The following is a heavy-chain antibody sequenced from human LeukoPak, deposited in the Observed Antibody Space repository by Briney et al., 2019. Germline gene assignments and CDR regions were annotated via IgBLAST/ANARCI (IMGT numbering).Heavy chain of an antibody. CDR1: GYSISSGYY. V-gene: IGHV4-38-2*02. D-gene: IGHD5-24*01. Sequence: SETLSLTCTVSGYSISSGYYWGWIRQPPGKGLEWIGSIYHSGSTYNNPSLKSRINISVDTSKNQFSLKLSSVTAADTAVYYCARQSRDGYNSPIRHYYMDVWGKGTTVTVSS. CDR3: ARQSRDGYNSPIRHYYMDV. J-gene: IGHJ6*03. CDR2: IYHSGST.